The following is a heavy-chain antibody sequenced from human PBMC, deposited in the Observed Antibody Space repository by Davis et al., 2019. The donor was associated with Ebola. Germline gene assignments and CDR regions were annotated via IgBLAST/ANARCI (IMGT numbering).Heavy chain of an antibody. CDR2: IYYSGST. J-gene: IGHJ3*02. CDR1: GDSISSSTYY. D-gene: IGHD6-19*01. CDR3: ARQSRAVSDDCAFDM. V-gene: IGHV4-39*01. Sequence: SETLSLTCSVSGDSISSSTYYWGWIRQLPGKGLEYIGSIYYSGSTYYNPSRKSRVTISVDTSKNQFSLKLSSVTAADTAVYSCARQSRAVSDDCAFDMWGQGTTVTVSS.